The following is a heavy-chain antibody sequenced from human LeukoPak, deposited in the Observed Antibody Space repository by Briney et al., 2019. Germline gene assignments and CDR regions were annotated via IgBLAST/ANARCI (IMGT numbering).Heavy chain of an antibody. CDR1: GFTFSSYA. J-gene: IGHJ4*02. Sequence: GGSLRLSCAVSGFTFSSYAMGWVRQAPGKGLEWVAGITYNGDDRNYADSVKGRFTISRDNSKNTLFLQMNSLRADDTAVYYCARASVDYYDSSGHHKFDYWGQGTLVTVSS. D-gene: IGHD3-22*01. V-gene: IGHV3-23*01. CDR2: ITYNGDDR. CDR3: ARASVDYYDSSGHHKFDY.